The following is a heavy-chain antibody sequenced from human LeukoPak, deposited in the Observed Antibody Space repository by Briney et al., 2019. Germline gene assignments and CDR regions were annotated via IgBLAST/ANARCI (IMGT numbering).Heavy chain of an antibody. D-gene: IGHD1-20*01. V-gene: IGHV1-69*05. Sequence: SVKVSCKASGGTFSSYAISWVRQAPGQGLEWMGRIIPIFGTANYAQKFQGRVTVTTDESTSTAYMELSSLRSEDTAVYYCAREAYNWNYFDYWGQGTLVTVSS. CDR3: AREAYNWNYFDY. CDR1: GGTFSSYA. CDR2: IIPIFGTA. J-gene: IGHJ4*02.